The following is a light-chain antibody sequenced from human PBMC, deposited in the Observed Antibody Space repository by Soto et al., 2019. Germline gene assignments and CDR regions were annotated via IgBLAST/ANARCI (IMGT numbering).Light chain of an antibody. CDR3: QQYENRPLT. CDR1: QSVGSNY. J-gene: IGKJ4*01. Sequence: EIVLTQSPGTLSLSPGERATLYCRASQSVGSNYLAWYQQKPGQAPRVLIYGASSRATGIPDRFSGSGSGADFTLTISRLEPEDFAVYYCQQYENRPLTFGGGTKVE. V-gene: IGKV3-20*01. CDR2: GAS.